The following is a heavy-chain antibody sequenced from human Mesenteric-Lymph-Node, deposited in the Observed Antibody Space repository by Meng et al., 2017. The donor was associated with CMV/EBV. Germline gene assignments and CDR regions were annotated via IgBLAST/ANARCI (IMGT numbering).Heavy chain of an antibody. D-gene: IGHD3-9*01. Sequence: GFPFRRSGMHWVRQAPGKGLEWVEVIWYDGSNKYYADSVKGRFTISRDNSKNTLYLQMNSLRAEDTAVYYCARAPWDYDILTGGFDYWGQGTLVTVSS. V-gene: IGHV3-33*01. CDR3: ARAPWDYDILTGGFDY. CDR2: IWYDGSNK. J-gene: IGHJ4*02. CDR1: GFPFRRSG.